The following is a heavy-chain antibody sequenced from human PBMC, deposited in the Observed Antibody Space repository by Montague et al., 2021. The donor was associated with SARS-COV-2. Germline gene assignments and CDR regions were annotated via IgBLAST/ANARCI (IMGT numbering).Heavy chain of an antibody. V-gene: IGHV4-4*02. CDR3: ARGGTYHYGMDV. J-gene: IGHJ6*02. CDR2: IYCTGNT. Sequence: SETLSLTCAVSDGSTSSPNWWNWVRQPPGKGLEWIGEIYCTGNTNYNPSLKSRVTIFIDKSKNHFSLQLSSVTAADTAVYYCARGGTYHYGMDVWGQGTTVAVSS. CDR1: DGSTSSPNW. D-gene: IGHD3-16*01.